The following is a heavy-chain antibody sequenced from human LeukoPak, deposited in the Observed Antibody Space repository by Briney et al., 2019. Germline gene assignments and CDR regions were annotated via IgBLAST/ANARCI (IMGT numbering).Heavy chain of an antibody. CDR2: IYYTGST. J-gene: IGHJ4*02. CDR1: GGSISSYY. V-gene: IGHV4-59*01. D-gene: IGHD3-16*01. CDR3: ARYWGKYLNY. Sequence: SETLSLTCTVSGGSISSYYWGWIRQPPGKGLEWIGYIYYTGSTKYNPSLKSRLTMSVDTSKNQFSLKLTSVTAADTAVYYCARYWGKYLNYWGQGTLVTVSS.